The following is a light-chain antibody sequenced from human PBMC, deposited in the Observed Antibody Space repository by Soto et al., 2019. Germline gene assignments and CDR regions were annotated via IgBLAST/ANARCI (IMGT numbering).Light chain of an antibody. CDR3: QQYNNWPLT. CDR2: GAS. Sequence: ETVMTQSPATLSVSPGARAPLSCRASQSISSNLAWYQQQPGQAPRLLIYGASTRATGIPARFTGSGSGTEFTLTISSLQSEDFAVYYCQQYNNWPLTFGGGTKVDIK. J-gene: IGKJ4*01. V-gene: IGKV3-15*01. CDR1: QSISSN.